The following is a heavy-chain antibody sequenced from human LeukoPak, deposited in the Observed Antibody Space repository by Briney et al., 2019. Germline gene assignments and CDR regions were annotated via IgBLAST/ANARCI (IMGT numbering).Heavy chain of an antibody. CDR2: INDHGSYR. Sequence: GGSLRLSSTASGFTFSSNWIHWVRQAPGKGLVWVARINDHGSYRSYADSVKGRFTISRDNAENTVYLQMDFLRDEDTAVYYCVGDLSLWELRHWGQGTLVTVSS. V-gene: IGHV3-74*01. CDR3: VGDLSLWELRH. CDR1: GFTFSSNW. J-gene: IGHJ4*02. D-gene: IGHD1-26*01.